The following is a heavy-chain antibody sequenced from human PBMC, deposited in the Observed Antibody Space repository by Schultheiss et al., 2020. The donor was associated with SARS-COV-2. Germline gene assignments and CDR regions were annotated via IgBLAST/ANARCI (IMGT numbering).Heavy chain of an antibody. J-gene: IGHJ4*02. CDR3: ARIWLNYYGSEYYFDY. D-gene: IGHD3-10*01. V-gene: IGHV2-5*01. CDR2: IYWNDDK. CDR1: GFSLSTSGVG. Sequence: SGPTLVKPTQTLTLTCTFSGFSLSTSGVGVGWIRQPPGKALEWLALIYWNDDKRYSPSLKSRLTITNDTSKNQVVLTMTNMDPVDTATYYCARIWLNYYGSEYYFDYWGQGTLVTVSS.